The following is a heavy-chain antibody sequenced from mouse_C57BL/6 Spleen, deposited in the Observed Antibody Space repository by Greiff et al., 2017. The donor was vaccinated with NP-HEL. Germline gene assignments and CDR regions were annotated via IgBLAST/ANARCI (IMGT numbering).Heavy chain of an antibody. CDR3: ARTFYYGSSDYAMDY. CDR2: IYPGDGDT. J-gene: IGHJ4*01. D-gene: IGHD1-1*01. CDR1: GYAFSSSW. V-gene: IGHV1-82*01. Sequence: QVQLKESGPELVKPGASVKISCKASGYAFSSSWMNWVKQRPGKGLEWIGRIYPGDGDTNYNGKFKGKATLTADKSSSTAYMQLSSLTSEDSAVYFCARTFYYGSSDYAMDYWGQGTSVTVSS.